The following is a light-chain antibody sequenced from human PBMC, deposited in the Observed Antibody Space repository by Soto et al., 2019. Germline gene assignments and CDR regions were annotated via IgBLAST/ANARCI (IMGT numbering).Light chain of an antibody. CDR1: QSISSY. CDR3: QQSYSTPLT. CDR2: AAS. V-gene: IGKV1-39*01. Sequence: DIQMTQSASSLSSSVVYRVTITCGASQSISSYLNWYQQKPGKAPKLLIYAASSLQSGVPSRFSGSGSGTDFTLTISSLQPEDFATYYCQQSYSTPLTLGGGTKVDIK. J-gene: IGKJ4*01.